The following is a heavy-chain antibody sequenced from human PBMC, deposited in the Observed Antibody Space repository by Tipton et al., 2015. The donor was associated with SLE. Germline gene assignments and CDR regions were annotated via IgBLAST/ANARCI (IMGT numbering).Heavy chain of an antibody. CDR2: LYYSGGT. D-gene: IGHD2-15*01. J-gene: IGHJ4*02. CDR1: DGSVSSSTYY. V-gene: IGHV4-61*01. CDR3: AREVAPLYYFDY. Sequence: TLSLTCTVSDGSVSSSTYYWSWIRQPPGKGLEWIGYLYYSGGTNYNPTLKSRVTISVDTSKNQFSLKLNSVTAADTAVYYCAREVAPLYYFDYWGQGILVTVSS.